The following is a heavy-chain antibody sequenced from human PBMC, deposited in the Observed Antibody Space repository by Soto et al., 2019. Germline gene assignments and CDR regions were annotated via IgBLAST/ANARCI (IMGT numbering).Heavy chain of an antibody. CDR1: GGSISSGDYY. D-gene: IGHD3-10*01. CDR2: IYYSGST. V-gene: IGHV4-30-4*01. CDR3: TRGSPLLWFGELMPAHYGMDV. Sequence: SETLSLTCTVSGGSISSGDYYWSWIRQPPGKGLEWIGYIYYSGSTYYNPSLESRVTISVDTSKNQFSLKLSSVTAADTAVYYCTRGSPLLWFGELMPAHYGMDVWGQGTTVTVSS. J-gene: IGHJ6*02.